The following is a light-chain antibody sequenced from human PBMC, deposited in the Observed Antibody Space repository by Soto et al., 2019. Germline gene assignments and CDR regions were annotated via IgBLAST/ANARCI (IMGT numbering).Light chain of an antibody. CDR3: QQYNDWPPT. CDR1: QSVRSN. V-gene: IGKV3-15*01. Sequence: EIVMTQSPATLSASLGERATLSCRASQSVRSNLAWYQQKPGQAPRLLIYGASTRATGIPARFSGGGSGTEFTLSIGSLQSEDFAVYYCQQYNDWPPTFGQGTKVDIK. J-gene: IGKJ1*01. CDR2: GAS.